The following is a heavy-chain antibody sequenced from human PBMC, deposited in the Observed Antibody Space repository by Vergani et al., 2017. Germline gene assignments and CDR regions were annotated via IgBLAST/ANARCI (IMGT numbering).Heavy chain of an antibody. Sequence: QVQLVQSGAEVKKPGASVKVSCKASGYTFTSYGISWVRQAPGQGLEWMGIINPSGGSTSYAQKFQGRVTMTRDTSTSTVYMELSSLRSEDTAVYYCARSGRSRSHQYSSPDYWGQGTLVTVSS. CDR3: ARSGRSRSHQYSSPDY. D-gene: IGHD6-6*01. CDR1: GYTFTSYG. J-gene: IGHJ4*02. V-gene: IGHV1-46*01. CDR2: INPSGGST.